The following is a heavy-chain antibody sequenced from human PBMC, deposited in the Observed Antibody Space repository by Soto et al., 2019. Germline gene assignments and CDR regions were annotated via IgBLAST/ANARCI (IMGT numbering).Heavy chain of an antibody. CDR3: ARYSGWYKHSWYFDL. Sequence: QVQLVQSGAEVKKPGASVKVSCKASGYTFTTYGISWVRQAPGQGLEWMGWISAYNGNTNYTQILQGRVTMTADTSTSTADMELRSLRSDDTAVYYCARYSGWYKHSWYFDLWGRGTLVTVSS. CDR1: GYTFTTYG. J-gene: IGHJ2*01. V-gene: IGHV1-18*01. D-gene: IGHD6-19*01. CDR2: ISAYNGNT.